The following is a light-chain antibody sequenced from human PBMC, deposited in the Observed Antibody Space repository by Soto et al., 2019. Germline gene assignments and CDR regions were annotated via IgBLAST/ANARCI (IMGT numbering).Light chain of an antibody. V-gene: IGKV3-11*01. CDR2: DAS. CDR1: QSISTY. CDR3: QQRSTWPLT. J-gene: IGKJ4*01. Sequence: EIVVTQSPATLSLSPGERATLSCRASQSISTYLAWYQQKPGQAPRLLIYDASNRATGIPARFSGSGSGTDFALAICSLGPEDFAVYYCQQRSTWPLTFGGGTKVEIK.